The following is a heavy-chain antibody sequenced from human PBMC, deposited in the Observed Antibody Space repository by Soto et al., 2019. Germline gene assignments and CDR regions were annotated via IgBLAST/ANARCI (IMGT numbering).Heavy chain of an antibody. CDR3: ASDFLQANVKAPIDLRVQKTYYYYRGG. CDR1: GYTFTSYG. J-gene: IGHJ6*03. V-gene: IGHV1-18*01. Sequence: ASVKVSCKASGYTFTSYGISWVRQAPGQGLEWMGWISAYNGNTNYAQKLQGRVTMTTDTSTSTAYMELRSLRSDDTAVSYCASDFLQANVKAPIDLRVQKTYYYYRGGWGKGTTFTV. CDR2: ISAYNGNT. D-gene: IGHD3-3*01.